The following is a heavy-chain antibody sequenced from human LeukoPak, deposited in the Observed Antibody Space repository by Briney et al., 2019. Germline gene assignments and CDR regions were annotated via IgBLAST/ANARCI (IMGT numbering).Heavy chain of an antibody. V-gene: IGHV4-39*07. J-gene: IGHJ4*02. CDR3: ARDQVLAVAGNGWFDY. D-gene: IGHD6-19*01. CDR1: GGSISSSSYY. CDR2: IYYSGST. Sequence: SETLSLTCTVSGGSISSSSYYWGWIRQPPGKGLEWIGSIYYSGSTYYNPSLKSRVTISVDTSKNQFSLKLSSVTAADTAVYYCARDQVLAVAGNGWFDYWAREPWSPSPQ.